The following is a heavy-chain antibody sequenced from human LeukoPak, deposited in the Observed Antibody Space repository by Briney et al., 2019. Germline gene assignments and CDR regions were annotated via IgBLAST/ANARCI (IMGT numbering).Heavy chain of an antibody. J-gene: IGHJ4*02. D-gene: IGHD4-11*01. CDR3: ASPYPVTLQPYYFDY. CDR2: IIPIFGTA. V-gene: IGHV1-69*06. CDR1: GGTFSSYA. Sequence: ASVKVSCKASGGTFSSYAISWVRQAPGQGLEWMGGIIPIFGTANYAQKFQGRVTITADKSTSTAYMELSSLRSEDTAVYYCASPYPVTLQPYYFDYWGQGTLVTVSS.